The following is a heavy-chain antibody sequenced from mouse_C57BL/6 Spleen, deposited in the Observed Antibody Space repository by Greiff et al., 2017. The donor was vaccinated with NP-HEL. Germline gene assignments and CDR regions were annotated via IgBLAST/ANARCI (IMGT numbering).Heavy chain of an antibody. J-gene: IGHJ4*01. V-gene: IGHV1-26*01. CDR3: AHYYGSAMDY. D-gene: IGHD1-1*01. CDR1: GYTFTDYY. Sequence: EVQLQQSGPELVKPGASVKISCKASGYTFTDYYMNWVKQSHGKSLEWIGDINPNNGGTSYNQKFKGKATLTVDKSSSTAYMELRSLTSEDSAVYYCAHYYGSAMDYWGQGTSVTVSS. CDR2: INPNNGGT.